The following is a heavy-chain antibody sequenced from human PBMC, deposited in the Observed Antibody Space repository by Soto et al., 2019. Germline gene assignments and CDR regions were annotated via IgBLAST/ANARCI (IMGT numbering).Heavy chain of an antibody. CDR1: GFTFSSYG. Sequence: GGSLRLSCAASGFTFSSYGMHWVRQAPGKGLEWVAVISYDGSNKYYADSVKGRFTISRDNSKNTLYLQMNSLRAEDTAVYYCAKDGTSFWSGYYADYYYYGMDVWGQGTTVTVSS. J-gene: IGHJ6*02. D-gene: IGHD3-3*01. V-gene: IGHV3-30*18. CDR3: AKDGTSFWSGYYADYYYYGMDV. CDR2: ISYDGSNK.